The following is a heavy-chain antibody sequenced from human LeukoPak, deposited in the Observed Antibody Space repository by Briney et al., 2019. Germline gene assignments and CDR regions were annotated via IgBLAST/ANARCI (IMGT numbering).Heavy chain of an antibody. V-gene: IGHV3-48*03. CDR1: GFTFSSYE. CDR2: ISSSGSTI. J-gene: IGHJ3*02. Sequence: PGGPLRLSCAASGFTFSSYEMNWVRQAPGKGLEWVSYISSSGSTIYYADSVKGRFTISRDNAKNSLYLQMNSLRAEDTAVYYCARGGVGATAMYAFDIWGQGTMVTVSS. D-gene: IGHD1-26*01. CDR3: ARGGVGATAMYAFDI.